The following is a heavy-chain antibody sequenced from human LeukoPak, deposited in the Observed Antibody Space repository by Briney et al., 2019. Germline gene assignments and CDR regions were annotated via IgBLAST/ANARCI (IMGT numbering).Heavy chain of an antibody. CDR1: GGSISSYY. CDR2: IYYSGST. J-gene: IGHJ5*02. V-gene: IGHV4-59*01. CDR3: ASEQLGLIDHWFDP. Sequence: SETLSLTCTASGGSISSYYWSWIRQPPGKGLEWIGYIYYSGSTNYNPSLKSRVTISVDTSKNQFSLKLSSVTAADTAVYYCASEQLGLIDHWFDPWGQGTLVTVSS. D-gene: IGHD7-27*01.